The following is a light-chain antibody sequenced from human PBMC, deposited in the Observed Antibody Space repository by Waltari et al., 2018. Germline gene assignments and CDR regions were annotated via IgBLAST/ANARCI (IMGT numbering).Light chain of an antibody. CDR1: GSDIGGYNY. CDR2: DVT. CDR3: SSYTSSRTII. J-gene: IGLJ2*01. Sequence: QSALTQPASVSGSPGQSIAISCTGTGSDIGGYNYVSWYQQYPGRAPKLIIYDVTRWPSGVSNRFFGSKSGVTASLTISGLQAEDEADYYCSSYTSSRTIIFGGGTRVTVL. V-gene: IGLV2-14*03.